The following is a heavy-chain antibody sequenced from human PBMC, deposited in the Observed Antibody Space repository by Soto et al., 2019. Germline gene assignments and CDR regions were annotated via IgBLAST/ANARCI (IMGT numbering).Heavy chain of an antibody. CDR3: ARSPDSSGYYPRWYYYGMDV. Sequence: SETLSLTCTVSGGSISPYYWSWIRQPPGKGLEWVGYIYYGGSTSYNPSLKSRVTISVDKSKNQFSLKLSSVTAADTAVYYCARSPDSSGYYPRWYYYGMDVWGQGTTVTVSS. CDR1: GGSISPYY. D-gene: IGHD3-22*01. J-gene: IGHJ6*02. V-gene: IGHV4-59*12. CDR2: IYYGGST.